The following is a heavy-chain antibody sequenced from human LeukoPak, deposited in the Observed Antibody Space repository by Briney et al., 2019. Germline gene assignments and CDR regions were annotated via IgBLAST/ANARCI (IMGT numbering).Heavy chain of an antibody. J-gene: IGHJ4*02. CDR1: GYTFTNYG. CDR2: ISADNGNT. Sequence: GASVKVSCRASGYTFTNYGISWVRQAPGQGLEWMGWISADNGNTKYAQKFQDRVIVTIDTSTTTAYMELMSLRFDDTAVYYCARDVLRTSWYVYPMGYWGQGTLITVSS. CDR3: ARDVLRTSWYVYPMGY. D-gene: IGHD6-13*01. V-gene: IGHV1-18*01.